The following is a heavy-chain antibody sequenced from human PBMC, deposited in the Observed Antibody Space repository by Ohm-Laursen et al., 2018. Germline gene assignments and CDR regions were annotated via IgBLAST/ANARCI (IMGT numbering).Heavy chain of an antibody. CDR1: GFTFDIYP. D-gene: IGHD3-22*01. Sequence: SLRLSCSASGFTFDIYPMSWVRQAPGKGLEWVSYISSSGSTIYYADSAKGRFTISRDNAKNSLYLQMNSLRAEDTAVYYCARGYYYDSSGYYYESYYFDYWGQGTLVTVSS. CDR3: ARGYYYDSSGYYYESYYFDY. CDR2: ISSSGSTI. V-gene: IGHV3-11*01. J-gene: IGHJ4*02.